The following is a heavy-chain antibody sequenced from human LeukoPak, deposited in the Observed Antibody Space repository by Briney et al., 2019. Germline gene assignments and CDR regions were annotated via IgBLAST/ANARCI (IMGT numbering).Heavy chain of an antibody. J-gene: IGHJ4*02. Sequence: GASVKVSCKASGYTFTGYYMHWVRQAPGQGLEWMGIINPSGGSTSYAQKFQGRVTMTRDTSTSTVYMELSSLRSEDTAVYYCATTSRYGYVWLWGQGTLVTVSS. CDR1: GYTFTGYY. CDR3: ATTSRYGYVWL. V-gene: IGHV1-46*01. CDR2: INPSGGST. D-gene: IGHD3-16*01.